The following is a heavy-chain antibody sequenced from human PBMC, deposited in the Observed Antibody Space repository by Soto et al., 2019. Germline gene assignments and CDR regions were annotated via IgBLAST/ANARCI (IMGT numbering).Heavy chain of an antibody. D-gene: IGHD6-6*01. V-gene: IGHV3-21*06. J-gene: IGHJ6*02. Sequence: EGQLVESGGDLVKPGGSLRLSCAASGFTFSAYAFNWVRQAPGKGLEWVSTIHSGPDDTYYADSAKGRFTISRDNTKNSLWLQMNSLRAEDTAVYYCARAVDLYTPARLLYFAMDVWGQGTTVTVSS. CDR3: ARAVDLYTPARLLYFAMDV. CDR2: IHSGPDDT. CDR1: GFTFSAYA.